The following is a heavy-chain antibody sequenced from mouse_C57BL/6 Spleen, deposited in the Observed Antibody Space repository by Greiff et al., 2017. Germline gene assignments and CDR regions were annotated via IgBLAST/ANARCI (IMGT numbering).Heavy chain of an antibody. V-gene: IGHV5-6*01. CDR1: GFTFSSYG. D-gene: IGHD2-1*01. CDR3: AKGGLIYYGNYEDFDY. CDR2: ISSGGSYT. Sequence: EVKLMESGGDLVKPGGSLKLSCAASGFTFSSYGMSWVRQTPDKRLEWVATISSGGSYTYYPDSVKGRFTISRDNAKNTLYLQMSSLKSEDTAMYYCAKGGLIYYGNYEDFDYWGQGTTLTVSS. J-gene: IGHJ2*01.